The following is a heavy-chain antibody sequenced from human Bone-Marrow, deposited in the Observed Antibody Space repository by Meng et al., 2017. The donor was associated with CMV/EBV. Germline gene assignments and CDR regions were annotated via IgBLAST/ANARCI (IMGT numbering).Heavy chain of an antibody. V-gene: IGHV1-69*01. CDR1: GGTFRSYA. CDR2: IIPIFGTA. D-gene: IGHD1-26*01. J-gene: IGHJ4*02. CDR3: ARDYEIRGVGAWGY. Sequence: VRWLQSGVAVTEPGAQVKCTGKDFGGTFRSYAIGWVRQAPGKGLEWMGGIIPIFGTANYAQKFQGRVTITADESTSTAYMELSSLRSEDTAVYYCARDYEIRGVGAWGYWGQGTLVTVSS.